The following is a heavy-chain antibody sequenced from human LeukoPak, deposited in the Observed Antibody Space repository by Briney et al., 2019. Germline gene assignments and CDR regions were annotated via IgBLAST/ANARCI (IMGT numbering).Heavy chain of an antibody. Sequence: PSETLSHTCTVSGGSISSYYWSWIRQPPGKGLGWIGYIYYSGSTNYNPSLKSRVTISVDTSKNQFSLKLSSVTAADTAVYYCASSLAIWGNYFDYWGQGTLVTVSS. J-gene: IGHJ4*02. V-gene: IGHV4-59*01. CDR2: IYYSGST. CDR1: GGSISSYY. CDR3: ASSLAIWGNYFDY. D-gene: IGHD3-16*01.